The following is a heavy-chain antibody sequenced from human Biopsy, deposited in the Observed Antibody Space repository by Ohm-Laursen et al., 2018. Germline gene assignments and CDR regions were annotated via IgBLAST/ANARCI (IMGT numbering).Heavy chain of an antibody. CDR2: IYNSGST. D-gene: IGHD5/OR15-5a*01. V-gene: IGHV4-59*01. J-gene: IGHJ3*02. CDR3: ARGEAGVYDALDI. CDR1: GGSMSSYY. Sequence: ALSLTCTVSGGSMSSYYWTWTRQPPGKGLEWIGYIYNSGSTNYNPSHKSRVTISVAVDTSKSQFSLRLSSVTAADTAMYYCARGEAGVYDALDIWGQGTMVIVSS.